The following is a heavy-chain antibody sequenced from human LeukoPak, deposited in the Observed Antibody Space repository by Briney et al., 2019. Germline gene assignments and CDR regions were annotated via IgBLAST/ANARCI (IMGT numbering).Heavy chain of an antibody. D-gene: IGHD1-26*01. CDR2: ISFDGSNK. CDR3: AKDGSGSYARE. CDR1: GFTFNTYG. J-gene: IGHJ4*02. Sequence: PGRSLRLSCAASGFTFNTYGMLWVRQAPGKGLEWVAVISFDGSNKYYADSVKGRFTISRDSSKNTLYLQMNSLRPEDTAVYYCAKDGSGSYAREWGQGTLVTVSS. V-gene: IGHV3-30*18.